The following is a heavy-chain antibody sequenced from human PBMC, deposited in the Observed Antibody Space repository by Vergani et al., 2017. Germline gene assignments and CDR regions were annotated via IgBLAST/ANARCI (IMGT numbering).Heavy chain of an antibody. CDR3: ARSPHGYTYGGYISQFDP. CDR1: GFTLSDYW. V-gene: IGHV3-72*01. Sequence: EVRLVESGGGLVQPGGSLRLSCATSGFTLSDYWIDWVRQAPGKGLEWVARTRNKARGYSTDYAASVRGRFIVSSDASGKSVSLQMTRLRIDDTAVYFCARSPHGYTYGGYISQFDPWGQGTLVTVSS. J-gene: IGHJ5*02. D-gene: IGHD5-18*01. CDR2: TRNKARGYST.